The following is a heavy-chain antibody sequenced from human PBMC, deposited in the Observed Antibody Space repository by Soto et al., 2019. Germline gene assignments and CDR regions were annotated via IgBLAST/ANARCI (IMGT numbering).Heavy chain of an antibody. Sequence: PGGSLRLSCAASGFTFSSYEMNWVRQAPGKGLEWVSYISNSGTTIYYADSVKGRFTISRDNAKNSLYLQMNSLRAEDTAIYYCAVTATSLSFYYYYYPMDVWGQGTTVTVSS. CDR1: GFTFSSYE. CDR3: AVTATSLSFYYYYYPMDV. CDR2: ISNSGTTI. V-gene: IGHV3-48*03. D-gene: IGHD4-4*01. J-gene: IGHJ6*02.